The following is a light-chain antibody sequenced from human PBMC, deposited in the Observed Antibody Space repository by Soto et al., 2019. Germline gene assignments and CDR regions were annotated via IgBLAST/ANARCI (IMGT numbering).Light chain of an antibody. CDR2: DAS. CDR1: QSVSSY. J-gene: IGKJ3*01. Sequence: EIVLTQSPATLSLSPGERATLSCRASQSVSSYLAWYQQKPGQAPRLLIDDASNKATGIPARFSGSGSGTHVTLTISSLEPEDFAVYYCQQRSNWLFTFGPGTKVDIK. V-gene: IGKV3-11*01. CDR3: QQRSNWLFT.